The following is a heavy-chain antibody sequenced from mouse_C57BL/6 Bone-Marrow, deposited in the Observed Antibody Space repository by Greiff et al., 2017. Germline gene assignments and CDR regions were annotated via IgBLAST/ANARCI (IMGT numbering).Heavy chain of an antibody. CDR2: ISSGGSYT. D-gene: IGHD2-12*01. CDR3: ARHYYIWYCDV. CDR1: GFTFSSYG. J-gene: IGHJ1*03. V-gene: IGHV5-6*01. Sequence: EVQRVESGGDLVKPGGSLKLSCAASGFTFSSYGMSWVRQTPDKRLEWVATISSGGSYTYYPDSVKGRFTISRDNAKNTPYLHMSSLKSEDTAMYYCARHYYIWYCDVWGTGTTVTVSS.